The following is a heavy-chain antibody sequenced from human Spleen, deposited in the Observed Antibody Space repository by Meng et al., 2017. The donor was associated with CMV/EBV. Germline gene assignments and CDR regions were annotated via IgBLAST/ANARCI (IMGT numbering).Heavy chain of an antibody. Sequence: CAVYGGSLSDYYWSWIRQPPGKGLEWIGEINHSGSTNYNPSLKSRVTLSVDTSKNQFSLKLSSVTAADTAVYYCARVYGSGSYYLAYWGHGSLVTVSS. CDR3: ARVYGSGSYYLAY. CDR1: GGSLSDYY. J-gene: IGHJ4*01. CDR2: INHSGST. V-gene: IGHV4-34*01. D-gene: IGHD3-10*01.